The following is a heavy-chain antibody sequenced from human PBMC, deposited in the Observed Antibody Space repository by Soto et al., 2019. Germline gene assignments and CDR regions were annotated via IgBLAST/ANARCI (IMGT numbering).Heavy chain of an antibody. CDR2: IYYSGST. V-gene: IGHV4-31*03. Sequence: PSETLSLTCTVSGGSISSGGYYWSWIRQHPGKGLEWIGYIYYSGSTYYNPSLKGRFTISRDNSKNTVYLQMNSLRAEDTAVYYCVRGDNWNDEASDYWGQGTLVTVSS. D-gene: IGHD1-1*01. CDR3: VRGDNWNDEASDY. J-gene: IGHJ4*02. CDR1: GGSISSGGYY.